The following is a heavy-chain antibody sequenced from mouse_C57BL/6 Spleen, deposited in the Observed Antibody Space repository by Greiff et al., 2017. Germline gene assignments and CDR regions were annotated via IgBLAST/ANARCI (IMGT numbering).Heavy chain of an antibody. Sequence: QVQLEQSGPELVKPGASVKISCKASGYAFSSSWMNWVKQRPGKGLEWIGRIYPGDGDTNYNGKVKGKATLTADKSSSTAYMQLRSLKSEASAVYFCARRYGAYAIGYGGQRTSVTASS. CDR1: GYAFSSSW. V-gene: IGHV1-82*01. J-gene: IGHJ4*01. CDR3: ARRYGAYAIGY. D-gene: IGHD1-1*01. CDR2: IYPGDGDT.